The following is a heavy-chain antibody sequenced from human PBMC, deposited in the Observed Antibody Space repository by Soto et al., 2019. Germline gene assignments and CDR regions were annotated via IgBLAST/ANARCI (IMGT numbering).Heavy chain of an antibody. CDR1: GFTFSSYA. Sequence: GGSLRLSCAASGFTFSSYAMSWVRQAPGKGLEWVSSISGSGGGTYYADSVKGRFTISRDNSKNTLYLQMSSLRAEDTAVYYCAKSRGSGSYFNPFDAFDFWGQGTMVTVSS. CDR2: ISGSGGGT. V-gene: IGHV3-23*01. CDR3: AKSRGSGSYFNPFDAFDF. J-gene: IGHJ3*01. D-gene: IGHD3-10*01.